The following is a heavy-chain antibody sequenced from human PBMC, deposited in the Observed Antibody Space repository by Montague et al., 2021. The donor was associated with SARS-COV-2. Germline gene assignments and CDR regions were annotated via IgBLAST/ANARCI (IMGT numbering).Heavy chain of an antibody. CDR3: ARGCLSYFGAGSHCYGMDV. J-gene: IGHJ6*02. CDR1: GTSITSYY. Sequence: SETLSLTCSVSGTSITSYYRNWIRQPPGKGLEWIGYISDSGSTNYSPSLKSRVTMSVDTSKNQMSLKLTSVTAADTAVYYCARGCLSYFGAGSHCYGMDVWGQGTTVTVSS. D-gene: IGHD3-10*01. CDR2: ISDSGST. V-gene: IGHV4-59*01.